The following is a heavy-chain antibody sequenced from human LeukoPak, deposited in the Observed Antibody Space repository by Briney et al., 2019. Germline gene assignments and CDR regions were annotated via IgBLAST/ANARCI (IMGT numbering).Heavy chain of an antibody. CDR2: IFYSGST. Sequence: SETLSLTCTVSGGSISNYYWSWIRQPPAKGLEWIGYIFYSGSTNYNPSLKSRVTISVDTSKNHFSLNLSSLTAADTAVYYCARGLAYCGGDCYDYWGQGILVTVSS. D-gene: IGHD2-21*01. CDR1: GGSISNYY. CDR3: ARGLAYCGGDCYDY. J-gene: IGHJ4*02. V-gene: IGHV4-59*01.